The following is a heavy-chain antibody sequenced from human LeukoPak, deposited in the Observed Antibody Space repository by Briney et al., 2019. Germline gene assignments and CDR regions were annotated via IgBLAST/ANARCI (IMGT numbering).Heavy chain of an antibody. Sequence: SETLSLTCTVSGGSISSYYWSRIRQPPGKGLEWIGYFYVSRSTNYNPSLKSRVTISVDTSKNQFSLKLSSVTAVDTAVYYCARVPCSRSDSCYAHDYWGQGTLVTVSS. V-gene: IGHV4-59*01. D-gene: IGHD2-2*01. CDR1: GGSISSYY. CDR3: ARVPCSRSDSCYAHDY. CDR2: FYVSRST. J-gene: IGHJ4*02.